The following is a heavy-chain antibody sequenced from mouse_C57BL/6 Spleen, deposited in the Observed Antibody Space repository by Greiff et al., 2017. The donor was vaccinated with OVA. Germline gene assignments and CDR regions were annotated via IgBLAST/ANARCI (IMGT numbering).Heavy chain of an antibody. Sequence: VKVVESGPGLVAPSQSLSITCTVSGFSLTSYAISWVRQPPGKGLEWLGVIWTGGGTNYNSAHKSRLSISKDNSKSQVFLKMNSLQTDDTARYYCAINYYGSSYRDAMDYWGQGTSVTVSS. CDR3: AINYYGSSYRDAMDY. V-gene: IGHV2-9-1*01. CDR1: GFSLTSYA. J-gene: IGHJ4*01. D-gene: IGHD1-1*01. CDR2: IWTGGGT.